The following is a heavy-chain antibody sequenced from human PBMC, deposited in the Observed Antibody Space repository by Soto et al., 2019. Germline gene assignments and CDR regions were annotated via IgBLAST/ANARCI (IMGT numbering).Heavy chain of an antibody. CDR2: INPNSGGT. J-gene: IGHJ5*02. CDR1: GDTLTSYY. D-gene: IGHD6-13*01. Sequence: ASVKVSCKAYGDTLTSYYMHWVRPAPGHGLEWMGWINPNSGGTNYAQKFQGRVTMTRDTSISTAYLELSRLSSDDTAVYYCARGIALGNWFDPWGQGSLVTV. CDR3: ARGIALGNWFDP. V-gene: IGHV1-2*02.